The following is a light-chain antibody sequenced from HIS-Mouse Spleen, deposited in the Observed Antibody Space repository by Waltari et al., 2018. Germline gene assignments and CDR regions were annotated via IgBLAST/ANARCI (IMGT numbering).Light chain of an antibody. CDR2: RNN. Sequence: QSVLTQPPSASGTPGQRVTISCSGSSSNIGSNYAYWYQQLPGTAPKLLFYRNNQRPSGVPDRFSGSKSGTSASLAISGLRSEDEADYYCAAWDDSLSGYVFGTGTKVTVL. V-gene: IGLV1-47*01. CDR1: SSNIGSNY. J-gene: IGLJ1*01. CDR3: AAWDDSLSGYV.